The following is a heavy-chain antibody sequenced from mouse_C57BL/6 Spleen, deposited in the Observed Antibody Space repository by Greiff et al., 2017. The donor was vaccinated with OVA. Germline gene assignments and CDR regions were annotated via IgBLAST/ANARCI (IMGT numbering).Heavy chain of an antibody. CDR2: IDPSDSYT. J-gene: IGHJ4*01. V-gene: IGHV1-69*01. Sequence: QVQLQQPGAELVMPGASVKLSCKASGYTFTSYWMHWVKQRPGQGLEWIGEIDPSDSYTNYNQKFKGKSTLTVDKSSSTAYMQLSSLTSEDSAVYYCASVDSRGYDAMDYWGQGTSVTVSS. CDR1: GYTFTSYW. D-gene: IGHD2-4*01. CDR3: ASVDSRGYDAMDY.